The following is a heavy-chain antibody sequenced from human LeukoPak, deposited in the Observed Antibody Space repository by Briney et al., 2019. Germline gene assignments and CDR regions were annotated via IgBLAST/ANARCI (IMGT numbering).Heavy chain of an antibody. D-gene: IGHD3-16*02. CDR2: MNPNSGNT. CDR3: ARGSRTYYDYIWGSYRYYFDY. J-gene: IGHJ4*02. Sequence: GASVKVSCKASGYTFTSYDINWVRQATGQGLEWMGWMNPNSGNTGYAQKFQGRVTMTRNTSISTAYMELSSLRSEDTAVYYCARGSRTYYDYIWGSYRYYFDYWGQGTLVTVSS. V-gene: IGHV1-8*01. CDR1: GYTFTSYD.